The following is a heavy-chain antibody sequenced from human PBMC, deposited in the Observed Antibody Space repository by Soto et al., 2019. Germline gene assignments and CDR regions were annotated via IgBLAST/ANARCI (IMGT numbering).Heavy chain of an antibody. CDR2: INHSGST. CDR3: ARAQGVLLIPPCDFDA. Sequence: SETLSLTCAVYGGSFSGYYWSWIRQPPGKGLEWIGEINHSGSTNYNPSLKSRVTISVDTSKNQFSLKLSSVTAADTAVYYCARAQGVLLIPPCDFDAWGHGTLGTGS. CDR1: GGSFSGYY. D-gene: IGHD3-10*01. V-gene: IGHV4-34*01. J-gene: IGHJ4*01.